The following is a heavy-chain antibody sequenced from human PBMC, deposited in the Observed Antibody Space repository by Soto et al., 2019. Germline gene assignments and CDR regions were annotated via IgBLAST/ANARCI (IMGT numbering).Heavy chain of an antibody. V-gene: IGHV3-23*01. CDR1: GFSFSSSA. CDR3: ARESEDLTSNFDY. J-gene: IGHJ4*02. Sequence: EVILLESGGHLVAPGESLRLSCVASGFSFSSSALTWVRQAPGKGLEWVADISGQGGTTYYGDSMKGRFTISRDNAKNSLYLEMNSLRAEDTAVYYCARESEDLTSNFDYWGQGTLVTVSS. CDR2: ISGQGGTT.